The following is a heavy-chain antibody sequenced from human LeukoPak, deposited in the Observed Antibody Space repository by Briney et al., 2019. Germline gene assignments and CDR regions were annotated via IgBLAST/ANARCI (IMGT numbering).Heavy chain of an antibody. CDR1: GYSISSGYY. CDR2: IYHSGST. J-gene: IGHJ4*02. Sequence: PSETLSLTCTVSGYSISSGYYWGWIRQPPGKGLEWIGSIYHSGSTYYNPSLKSRVTISVDTSKNQFSLKLSSVTAADTAVYYCARVQEEDGYSYDLYFDYWGQGTLVTVSS. V-gene: IGHV4-38-2*02. D-gene: IGHD5-18*01. CDR3: ARVQEEDGYSYDLYFDY.